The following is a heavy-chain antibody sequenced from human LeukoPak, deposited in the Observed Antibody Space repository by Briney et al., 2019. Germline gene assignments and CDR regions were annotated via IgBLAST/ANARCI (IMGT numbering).Heavy chain of an antibody. CDR2: ISAYNGNA. D-gene: IGHD2-15*01. CDR1: GYSFTNYG. V-gene: IGHV1-18*01. J-gene: IGHJ4*02. CDR3: ARDARYCSAGSCYSWDRAFFDREDY. Sequence: ASVKVSCKASGYSFTNYGISWVRQAPGQGLAWIGWISAYNGNAHYAQKLQGRVTMTTDTSTSTAYMELRSLRSDDTAVYYCARDARYCSAGSCYSWDRAFFDREDYWGQGTLVTVS.